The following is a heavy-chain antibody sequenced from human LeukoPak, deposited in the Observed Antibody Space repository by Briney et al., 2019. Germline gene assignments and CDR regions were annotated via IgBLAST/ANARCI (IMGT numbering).Heavy chain of an antibody. V-gene: IGHV3-20*04. CDR1: GFTFDDYG. CDR2: INWNGGNT. CDR3: ARGQDIAVVPAAFDF. D-gene: IGHD2-2*01. J-gene: IGHJ4*02. Sequence: PGGSLRLSCAASGFTFDDYGMTWVRQAPGKGLEWVSGINWNGGNTGYADSVKGRFTISRDNAKNSLYLQMNSLRAEDTALYYCARGQDIAVVPAAFDFWGQGTLVTVSS.